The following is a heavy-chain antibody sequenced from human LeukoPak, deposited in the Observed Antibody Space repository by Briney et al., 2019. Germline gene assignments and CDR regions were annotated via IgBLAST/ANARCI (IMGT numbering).Heavy chain of an antibody. V-gene: IGHV4-4*07. CDR3: ARNGYSSALDY. CDR2: VYSSGST. Sequence: PSETLSLTCSVSGGSISSYYWSWIRQPAGKGLEWIGRVYSSGSTIYNPSLRSRLSLSLDTSKNQFSLKLSSVTAADTAMYYCARNGYSSALDYWGQGTLVTVSS. J-gene: IGHJ4*02. D-gene: IGHD6-19*01. CDR1: GGSISSYY.